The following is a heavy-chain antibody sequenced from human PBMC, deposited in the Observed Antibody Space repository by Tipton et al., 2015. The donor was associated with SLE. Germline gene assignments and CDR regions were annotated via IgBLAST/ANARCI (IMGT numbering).Heavy chain of an antibody. CDR2: IYYSGST. CDR1: GGSISSSSYY. CDR3: ARGLHSRGGRADV. J-gene: IGHJ6*04. D-gene: IGHD6-19*01. V-gene: IGHV4-39*07. Sequence: TLSLTCTVSGGSISSSSYYWGWIRQPPGKGLEWIGSIYYSGSTYYNPSLKSRVTISVDTSKNQFSLELSSVTAADTAVYYCARGLHSRGGRADVLGKGTTVTVSS.